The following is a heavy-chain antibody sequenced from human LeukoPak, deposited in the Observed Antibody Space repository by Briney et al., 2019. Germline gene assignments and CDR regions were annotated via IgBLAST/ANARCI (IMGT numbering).Heavy chain of an antibody. CDR1: GFTFSSYS. V-gene: IGHV3-23*01. CDR2: ISGSGGST. D-gene: IGHD5-24*01. Sequence: GGSLRLSCAASGFTFSSYSMNWVRQAPGKGLEWVSAISGSGGSTYYADSVKGRFTILRDNSKNTLYLQMNSLRAEDTAVYYCAKDGRDGYNYWDYWGQGTLVTVSS. J-gene: IGHJ4*02. CDR3: AKDGRDGYNYWDY.